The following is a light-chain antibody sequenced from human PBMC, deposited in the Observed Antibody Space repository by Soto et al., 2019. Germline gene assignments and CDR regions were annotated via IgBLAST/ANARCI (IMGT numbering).Light chain of an antibody. CDR2: GAS. Sequence: PGERATLSCRASQSVRSSYLAWYQQKPGQAPRLLIYGASSRATGIPDRFSGSGSGTDFTLTISRLEPEDFALYYCQQYGSSPQTFGQGTKVEIK. CDR1: QSVRSSY. J-gene: IGKJ1*01. CDR3: QQYGSSPQT. V-gene: IGKV3-20*01.